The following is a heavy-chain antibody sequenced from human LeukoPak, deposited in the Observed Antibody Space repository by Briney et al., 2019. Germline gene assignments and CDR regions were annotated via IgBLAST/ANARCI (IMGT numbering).Heavy chain of an antibody. CDR1: GGSISSGGYY. J-gene: IGHJ4*02. Sequence: SETLSLTCTVSGGSISSGGYYWSWIRQHPGKGLEWIGYIYYSGSTYYNPSLKSRVTISVDTSKNQFSLKLSSVTAADTAVYYCASGIPATAMALGYWGQGTLVTVSS. V-gene: IGHV4-31*03. CDR2: IYYSGST. D-gene: IGHD5-18*01. CDR3: ASGIPATAMALGY.